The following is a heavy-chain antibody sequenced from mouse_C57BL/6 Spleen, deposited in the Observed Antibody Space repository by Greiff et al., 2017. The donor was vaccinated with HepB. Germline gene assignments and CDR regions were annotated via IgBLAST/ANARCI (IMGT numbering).Heavy chain of an antibody. CDR3: ARGGYDYDGGYFDV. V-gene: IGHV1-22*01. D-gene: IGHD2-4*01. CDR1: GYTFTDYN. Sequence: EVQLQQSGPELVKPGASVKMSCKASGYTFTDYNMHWVKQSHGKSLEWIGYINPNNGGTSYNQKFKGKATLTVNKSSSTAYMELRSLTSEESAVYDCARGGYDYDGGYFDVWGTGTTVTVSS. CDR2: INPNNGGT. J-gene: IGHJ1*03.